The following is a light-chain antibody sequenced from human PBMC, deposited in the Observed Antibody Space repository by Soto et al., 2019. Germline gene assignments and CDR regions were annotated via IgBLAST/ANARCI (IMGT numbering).Light chain of an antibody. J-gene: IGKJ1*01. Sequence: DLQMTQSPSTLSGSVGDRVTITCRASQTISSWLAWYQQKPGKAPKLLIYTASNLEGGVPSRFSGSGSGTEFTLTISSLQPDDFATYYCQQYNSAWTFGQGTKVDIK. CDR2: TAS. V-gene: IGKV1-5*03. CDR1: QTISSW. CDR3: QQYNSAWT.